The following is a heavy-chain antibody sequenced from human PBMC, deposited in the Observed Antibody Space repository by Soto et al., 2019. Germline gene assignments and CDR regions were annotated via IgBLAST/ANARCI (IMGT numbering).Heavy chain of an antibody. V-gene: IGHV1-69*13. J-gene: IGHJ6*02. CDR1: GGTSSIYA. D-gene: IGHD2-8*01. CDR2: IIPIFCTA. CDR3: VSMSQTRGVYYYYGMDV. Sequence: ASVKVSCEASGGTSSIYAISWLRPAPGQGLEWMGGIIPIFCTANYAQTFQGRVTITADESTSTAYMELSSLRCEDTAVYYCVSMSQTRGVYYYYGMDVWGQGTTVTVSS.